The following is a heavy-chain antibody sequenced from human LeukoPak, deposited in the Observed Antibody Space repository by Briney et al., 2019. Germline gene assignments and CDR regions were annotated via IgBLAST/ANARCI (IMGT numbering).Heavy chain of an antibody. Sequence: GASVKVSCKASGYTFTSYDINWVRQATGQGLEWRGWMNPNSGNTGYAQKFQGRVTMTRNTSISTAYMELSSLRSEDTAVYYCARLSYDSSGNYFDYWGQGTLVTVSS. CDR2: MNPNSGNT. CDR3: ARLSYDSSGNYFDY. V-gene: IGHV1-8*01. J-gene: IGHJ4*02. D-gene: IGHD3-22*01. CDR1: GYTFTSYD.